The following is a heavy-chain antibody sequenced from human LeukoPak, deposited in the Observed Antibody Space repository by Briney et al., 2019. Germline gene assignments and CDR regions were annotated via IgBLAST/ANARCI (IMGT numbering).Heavy chain of an antibody. D-gene: IGHD4-17*01. Sequence: PGGSLRLSCAASGFTFSSYAMSWVRQAPGKGLEWVSAISGSGGSTYYADSVKGRFTISRDNSKNTLYLQMNSLRAEDTAVYYCAKDSWVTTVTYVDYWGQGTLVTVSS. CDR1: GFTFSSYA. CDR2: ISGSGGST. J-gene: IGHJ4*02. V-gene: IGHV3-23*01. CDR3: AKDSWVTTVTYVDY.